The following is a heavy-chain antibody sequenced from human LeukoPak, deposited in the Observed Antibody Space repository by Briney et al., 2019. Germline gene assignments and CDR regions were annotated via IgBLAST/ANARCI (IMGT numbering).Heavy chain of an antibody. J-gene: IGHJ4*02. Sequence: PSGTLSLTCGVSGGSISNTNWWSWVRQPPGQGLEWIGEISLSGLTNYNPSLKSRVTVSLDKSKNHLSLNLTSVTAADTVVYYCSRENGAFSPFGYWGQGTLVTVPS. CDR1: GGSISNTNW. V-gene: IGHV4-4*02. CDR3: SRENGAFSPFGY. D-gene: IGHD2-8*01. CDR2: ISLSGLT.